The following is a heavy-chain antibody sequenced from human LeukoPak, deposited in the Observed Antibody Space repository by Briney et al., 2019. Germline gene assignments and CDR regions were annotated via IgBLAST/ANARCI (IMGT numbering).Heavy chain of an antibody. V-gene: IGHV3-23*01. CDR2: LTGSGGST. J-gene: IGHJ4*02. Sequence: GESLRLSCAASGFTFSSYAMHWVRQAPGKGLEWVSGLTGSGGSTHYADSVKGRFTISRDNSKNTLYLQMNSLRAEDTAIYYCARKHGNFDYWGQGTLVTVSS. CDR3: ARKHGNFDY. CDR1: GFTFSSYA.